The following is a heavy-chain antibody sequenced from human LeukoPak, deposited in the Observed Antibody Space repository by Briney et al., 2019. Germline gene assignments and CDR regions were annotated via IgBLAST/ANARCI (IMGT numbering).Heavy chain of an antibody. Sequence: GGSLRLSCAASRFTFSSYGRHWVRQTPGKGPEWVAFIRHDGSYQQYADSVKGRFTVSRDNSKDTVYLQMNSLRTEDTAVYYCAKNRDSSDYPRDFDYWGQGTLVTVSS. J-gene: IGHJ4*02. V-gene: IGHV3-30*02. CDR1: RFTFSSYG. CDR3: AKNRDSSDYPRDFDY. CDR2: IRHDGSYQ. D-gene: IGHD6-19*01.